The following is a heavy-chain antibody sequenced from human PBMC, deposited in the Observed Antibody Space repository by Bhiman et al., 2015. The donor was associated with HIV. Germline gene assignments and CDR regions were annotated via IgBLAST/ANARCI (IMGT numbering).Heavy chain of an antibody. CDR3: ARDQAREVNGMDV. J-gene: IGHJ6*02. Sequence: EVQLVESGGGLVKPGGSLRFSCAASGFTFRTYSMNWVRQAPGKGLEWVSSISSSSSYIYYADSVKGRFTISRDNAKNSLYLQMNSLRAEDTGVYNCARDQAREVNGMDVWGQGTTVTVSS. CDR2: ISSSSSYI. V-gene: IGHV3-21*03. CDR1: GFTFRTYS. D-gene: IGHD3-10*01.